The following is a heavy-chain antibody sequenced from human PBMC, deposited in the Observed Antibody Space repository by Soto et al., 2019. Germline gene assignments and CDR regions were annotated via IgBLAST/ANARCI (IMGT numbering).Heavy chain of an antibody. J-gene: IGHJ6*02. CDR3: ARVEAGAYYQVYYGMDV. CDR2: IIPKLGTA. V-gene: IGHV1-69*11. CDR1: GGTFSNYA. Sequence: QVQLVQSGAEVKKPGSSVKVSCKASGGTFSNYALSWVRQAPGQGLECMGGIIPKLGTADYAEKFQGRVTITADESTSTVSMELSSLRPEDTAVYYCARVEAGAYYQVYYGMDVWGQGTTVTVSS. D-gene: IGHD3-22*01.